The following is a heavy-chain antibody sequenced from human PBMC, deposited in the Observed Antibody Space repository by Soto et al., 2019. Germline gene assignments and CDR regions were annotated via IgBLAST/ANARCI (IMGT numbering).Heavy chain of an antibody. V-gene: IGHV3-23*01. CDR3: TKDRETAWFPDF. Sequence: GGSLRLSCAASGFTFNDYALSWVRQAPGKGLEWVSTISGGDTYYADFVKGRFTISRDISKNTLYLQMDGLRAEDTAIYYCTKDRETAWFPDFWGRGALVTVSS. CDR2: ISGGDT. J-gene: IGHJ4*02. D-gene: IGHD3-10*01. CDR1: GFTFNDYA.